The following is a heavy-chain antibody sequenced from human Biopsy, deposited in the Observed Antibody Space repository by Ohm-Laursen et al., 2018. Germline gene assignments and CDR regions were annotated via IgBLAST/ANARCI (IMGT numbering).Heavy chain of an antibody. Sequence: SVKVSCNASGYTFTGYYMHWVRQAPGQGLEWMGWINPNSGVTNYAQRFQGRVTITRDTSISTAYMELSRLRSDDTAVYYCARDPRYGYGSYFDYWGQGTLVTVSS. CDR1: GYTFTGYY. D-gene: IGHD3-10*01. V-gene: IGHV1-2*02. CDR2: INPNSGVT. J-gene: IGHJ4*02. CDR3: ARDPRYGYGSYFDY.